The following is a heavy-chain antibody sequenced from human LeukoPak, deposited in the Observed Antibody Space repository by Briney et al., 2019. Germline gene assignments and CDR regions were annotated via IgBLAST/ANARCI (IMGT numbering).Heavy chain of an antibody. V-gene: IGHV1-24*01. CDR3: ATVPYDYVWGSYRYTAADY. Sequence: GASVKVSCKVSGYTLTELSMHWVRQAPGKGLEGMGGFDPEDGETIYAQKFQGRVTMTVDTSTDTAYMELSSLRSEDTAVYYCATVPYDYVWGSYRYTAADYWGQGTLVTVSS. CDR1: GYTLTELS. J-gene: IGHJ4*02. CDR2: FDPEDGET. D-gene: IGHD3-16*02.